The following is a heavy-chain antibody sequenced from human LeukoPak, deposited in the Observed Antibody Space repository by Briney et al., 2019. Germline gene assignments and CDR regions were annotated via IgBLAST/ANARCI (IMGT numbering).Heavy chain of an antibody. Sequence: GGSLRLSCAASGFTFSSYSMNWARQAPGKGLEWVSSISSSSSYIYYADSVKGRFTISRDNAKNSLYLQMNSLRAEDTAVYYCARVIQLWPNYYYYCYMDVWGKGTTVTVSS. D-gene: IGHD5-18*01. V-gene: IGHV3-21*01. CDR2: ISSSSSYI. CDR3: ARVIQLWPNYYYYCYMDV. CDR1: GFTFSSYS. J-gene: IGHJ6*03.